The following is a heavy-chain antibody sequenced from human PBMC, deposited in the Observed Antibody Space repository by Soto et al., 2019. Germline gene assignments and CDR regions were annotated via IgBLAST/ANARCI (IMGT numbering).Heavy chain of an antibody. Sequence: GASVKVSCKASGGTFSCYTMSWVRQAPGQGLEWMGRIIPILGIANYAQKFQGRVTITADKSTSTAYMELSSLRSEDTAVYYCASEVPDVWGKGTTVTVSS. CDR3: ASEVPDV. CDR1: GGTFSCYT. CDR2: IIPILGIA. J-gene: IGHJ6*04. V-gene: IGHV1-69*02.